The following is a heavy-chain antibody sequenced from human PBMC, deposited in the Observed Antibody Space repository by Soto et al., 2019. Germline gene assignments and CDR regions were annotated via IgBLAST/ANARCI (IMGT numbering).Heavy chain of an antibody. J-gene: IGHJ6*02. CDR1: GVSVSSGSYY. Sequence: TLSLTCPVSGVSVSSGSYYWSWLRQPPEKGLEWIGFIYYSGSTSYNPSLKSRVTISVDTSKNQFSLKLTSVTAADTAVYYCARDEEVNYADYGGSDHYYGMDVWGQGTTVTVS. V-gene: IGHV4-31*03. CDR2: IYYSGST. D-gene: IGHD4-17*01. CDR3: ARDEEVNYADYGGSDHYYGMDV.